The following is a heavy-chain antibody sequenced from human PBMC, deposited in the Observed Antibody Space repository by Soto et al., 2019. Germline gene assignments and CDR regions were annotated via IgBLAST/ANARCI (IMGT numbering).Heavy chain of an antibody. D-gene: IGHD5-12*01. V-gene: IGHV3-48*01. CDR2: ISSSSII. J-gene: IGHJ6*04. CDR1: VFTFSTSS. Sequence: DVPLVESGGGLVQPGGSLRLSCAASVFTFSTSSMNWVRQAPGKGLEWVSYISSSSIIYYADSVKGRFTISRDNVKNSLYLQMNSLRAEDTAVYYCATDLAIAPDVWGKGTTVTVSS. CDR3: ATDLAIAPDV.